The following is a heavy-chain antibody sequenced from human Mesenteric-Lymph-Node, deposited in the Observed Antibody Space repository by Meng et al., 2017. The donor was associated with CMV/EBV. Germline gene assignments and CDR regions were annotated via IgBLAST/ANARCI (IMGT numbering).Heavy chain of an antibody. CDR2: IKSETDGGTT. J-gene: IGHJ1*01. CDR1: GITITYAW. Sequence: GGSLRLSCAASGITITYAWMSWVRQAPGKGLEWVGRIKSETDGGTTDYAAPVKGRFTISRDESKNTLYLQMNSLETEDTAVYFCSTNRGLYPDPHWGQGTLVTVSS. CDR3: STNRGLYPDPH. D-gene: IGHD1-26*01. V-gene: IGHV3-15*01.